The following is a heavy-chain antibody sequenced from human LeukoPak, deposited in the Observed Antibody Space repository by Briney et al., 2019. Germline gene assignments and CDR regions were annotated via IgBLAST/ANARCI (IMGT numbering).Heavy chain of an antibody. V-gene: IGHV4-59*01. Sequence: SETLSLTCTVSGGSISSYYWSWIRQPPGKGLEWIGYIYYSGSTKYNPSLKSRVTISVDTSKNQFSLKMISVTAADTAVYYCARNHGSGRGEWFDPWGQGTLVTVSS. CDR3: ARNHGSGRGEWFDP. CDR1: GGSISSYY. J-gene: IGHJ5*02. CDR2: IYYSGST. D-gene: IGHD3-10*01.